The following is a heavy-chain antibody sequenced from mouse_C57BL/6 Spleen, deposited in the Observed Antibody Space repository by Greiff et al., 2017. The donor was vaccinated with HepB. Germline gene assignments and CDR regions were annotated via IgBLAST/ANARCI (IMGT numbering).Heavy chain of an antibody. Sequence: EVKLMESGGDLVKPGGSLKLSCAASGFTFSSYGMSWVRQTPDKRLEWVATISSGGSYTYYPDSVKGRFTISRDNAKNTLYLQMSSLKSEDTAMYYCARQEEPAWFAYWGQGSLVTVSA. CDR3: ARQEEPAWFAY. V-gene: IGHV5-6*01. CDR1: GFTFSSYG. J-gene: IGHJ3*01. CDR2: ISSGGSYT.